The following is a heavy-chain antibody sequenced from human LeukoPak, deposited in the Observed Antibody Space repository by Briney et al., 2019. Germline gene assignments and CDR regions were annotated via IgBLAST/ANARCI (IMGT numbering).Heavy chain of an antibody. V-gene: IGHV3-7*01. Sequence: GGSLRLSCVASGFAFSSYWMSWVRQAPGKGLEWVANIKQDGGEKYYVGSVKGRFTISRDNAKNSLFLQMNSLRVEDTAVYYCARLGGSYYTYWGQVTLVTVSS. J-gene: IGHJ4*02. CDR3: ARLGGSYYTY. CDR2: IKQDGGEK. CDR1: GFAFSSYW. D-gene: IGHD1-26*01.